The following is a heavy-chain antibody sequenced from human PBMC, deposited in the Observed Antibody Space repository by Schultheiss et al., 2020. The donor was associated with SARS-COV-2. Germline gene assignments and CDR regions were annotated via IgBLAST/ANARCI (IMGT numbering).Heavy chain of an antibody. Sequence: SETLSLTCAVYGGSFSGYYWSWIRQPPGKGLEWIGEINHSGSTYYSPSLKSRVTISVDTSKNQFSLKLSSVTAADTAVYYCARSRMPQRGYYYMDVWGKGTTVTVSS. CDR3: ARSRMPQRGYYYMDV. CDR1: GGSFSGYY. V-gene: IGHV4-34*01. J-gene: IGHJ6*03. D-gene: IGHD2-2*01. CDR2: INHSGST.